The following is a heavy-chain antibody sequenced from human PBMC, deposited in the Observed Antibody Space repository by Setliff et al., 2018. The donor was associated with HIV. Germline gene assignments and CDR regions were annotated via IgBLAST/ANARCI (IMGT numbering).Heavy chain of an antibody. V-gene: IGHV4-61*02. D-gene: IGHD3-22*01. CDR3: ARDSGYYDSSGYYSYSHYFDY. CDR1: GGSISSGSYY. Sequence: SETLSLTCTVSGGSISSGSYYWTWIRQPAGKGLEWIGRIYTSGSTNYNPSLKSRVAISLDTSKNQFSLKLSSVTAADTAVYYCARDSGYYDSSGYYSYSHYFDYWGQGTLVTVSS. CDR2: IYTSGST. J-gene: IGHJ4*02.